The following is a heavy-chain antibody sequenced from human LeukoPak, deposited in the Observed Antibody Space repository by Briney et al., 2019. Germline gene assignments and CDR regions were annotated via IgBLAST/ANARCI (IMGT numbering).Heavy chain of an antibody. CDR1: GFPFSSYS. CDR2: IGISTTTI. J-gene: IGHJ3*02. Sequence: GGSLRLSCAASGFPFSSYSMNWVRQAPGKGVEWVSYIGISTTTIHYADSVKGRFTISRDNAKNSLYLQMNSLRDEDTAVYYCARDHAFAFDIWGQGTMVTVSS. V-gene: IGHV3-48*02. CDR3: ARDHAFAFDI.